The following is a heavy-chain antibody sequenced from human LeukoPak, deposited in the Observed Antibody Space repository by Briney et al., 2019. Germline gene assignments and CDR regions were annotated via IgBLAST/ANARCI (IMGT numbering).Heavy chain of an antibody. CDR1: GGSFSGYY. Sequence: ESSETLSLTCAVYGGSFSGYYWSWIRQPPGKGLEWIGEINHSGSTNYNPSLKSRVTISVDTSKNQFSLKLSSVTAADTAVYYCARAKGSIAMVARSYDYWGQGTLVTASS. D-gene: IGHD5-18*01. V-gene: IGHV4-34*01. CDR3: ARAKGSIAMVARSYDY. CDR2: INHSGST. J-gene: IGHJ4*02.